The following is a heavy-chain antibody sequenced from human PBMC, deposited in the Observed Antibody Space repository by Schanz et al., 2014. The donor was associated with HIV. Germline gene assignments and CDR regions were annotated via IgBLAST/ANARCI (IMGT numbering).Heavy chain of an antibody. V-gene: IGHV3-33*01. J-gene: IGHJ4*02. Sequence: VQLVESGGGLVQPGRSLRLSCVASGFTFSSYGMHWVRQAPGKGLEWVAVIWYDGSHKHYADSVKGRFTISRDNARNTLFLQMSSLRAEDTAIYYCVRGDPIGSFWGQGTLVTVSS. CDR3: VRGDPIGSF. CDR2: IWYDGSHK. D-gene: IGHD2-21*02. CDR1: GFTFSSYG.